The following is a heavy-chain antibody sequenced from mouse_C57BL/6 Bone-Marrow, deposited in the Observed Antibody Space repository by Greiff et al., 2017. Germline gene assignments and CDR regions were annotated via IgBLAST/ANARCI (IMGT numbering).Heavy chain of an antibody. CDR2: IYPNSGGT. D-gene: IGHD2-5*01. V-gene: IGHV1-72*01. CDR1: GYTFTSYW. CDR3: ARRDSNYGVFAY. Sequence: QVQLQQPGAELVKPGASVKLSCKASGYTFTSYWMHWVKQRPGRGLEWIGRIYPNSGGTKYNEKFKSKATMTGDKPSSTAYMQLISLTTEDSAGYYGARRDSNYGVFAYWGQGTLVTVSA. J-gene: IGHJ3*01.